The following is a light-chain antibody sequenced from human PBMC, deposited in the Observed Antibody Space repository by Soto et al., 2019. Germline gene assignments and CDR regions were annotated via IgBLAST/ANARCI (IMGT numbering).Light chain of an antibody. CDR1: QSLVHSDGNTY. J-gene: IGKJ2*01. CDR3: MQGTQWPFT. CDR2: KVS. Sequence: DVVMTQSPLSLAVTLGQPASISCRSSQSLVHSDGNTYLNWFQQRPGQSPRRLIYKVSDWDSGVPDRFSGSGSGTDFTLKISRVEAEDVGVYYGMQGTQWPFTFGQGTKLEIK. V-gene: IGKV2-30*02.